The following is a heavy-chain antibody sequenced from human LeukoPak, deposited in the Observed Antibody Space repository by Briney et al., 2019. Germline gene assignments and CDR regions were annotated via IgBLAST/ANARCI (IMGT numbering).Heavy chain of an antibody. CDR3: ARGGYYDSSGSRDAFDI. CDR1: GGSISSGSXF. J-gene: IGHJ3*02. D-gene: IGHD3-22*01. V-gene: IGHV4-61*02. Sequence: LTCTVXGGSISSGSXFWNWIRQPGGKGLEWIERSYTSGSTYYNPSLKSRVTISLNTSKNQFSLKLSSVTAADTAVYYCARGGYYDSSGSRDAFDIWGQGTMVTVSS. CDR2: SYTSGST.